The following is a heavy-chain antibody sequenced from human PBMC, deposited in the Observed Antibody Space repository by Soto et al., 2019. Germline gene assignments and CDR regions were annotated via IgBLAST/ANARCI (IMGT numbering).Heavy chain of an antibody. CDR2: IIPILDIA. Sequence: PAKVSCKVFRGTFSSYPINWVRQCTGQGLEWMGRIIPILDIATYAQKFQERVTITADKSTSTASMELTSLRSEDTAVYYCARTPDYVESIYWYFDVWGRGTLVTVSS. V-gene: IGHV1-69*02. CDR3: ARTPDYVESIYWYFDV. CDR1: RGTFSSYP. J-gene: IGHJ2*01. D-gene: IGHD4-17*01.